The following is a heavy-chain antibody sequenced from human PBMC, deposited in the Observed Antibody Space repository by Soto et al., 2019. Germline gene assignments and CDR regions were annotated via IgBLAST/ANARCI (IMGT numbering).Heavy chain of an antibody. Sequence: EVQLLESGGDLVQPGGSLTLSCAVSGFTSSSYAMNWVRQAPGKGLEWVSAISGGGITTFYADSVKGRFTISRDNSKNTLSLQMNSLRAEDTAIYHCARDRLPAAGRLFDPWGQGTLVTVSS. V-gene: IGHV3-23*01. D-gene: IGHD6-13*01. CDR3: ARDRLPAAGRLFDP. CDR1: GFTSSSYA. CDR2: ISGGGITT. J-gene: IGHJ5*02.